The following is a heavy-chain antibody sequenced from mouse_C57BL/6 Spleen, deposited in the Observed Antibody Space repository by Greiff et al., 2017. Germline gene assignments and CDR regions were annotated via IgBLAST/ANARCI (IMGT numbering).Heavy chain of an antibody. D-gene: IGHD2-5*01. V-gene: IGHV1-39*01. Sequence: VQLQQSGPELVKPGASVKISCKASGYSFTDYNMNWVKQSNGKSLEWIGVINPNYGTTSYNQKFKGKATLTVAQSSSTAYMQLNSLTSEDSTVYYCAAAYYSNYYAMDYWGQGTSGTVSS. CDR1: GYSFTDYN. CDR3: AAAYYSNYYAMDY. CDR2: INPNYGTT. J-gene: IGHJ4*01.